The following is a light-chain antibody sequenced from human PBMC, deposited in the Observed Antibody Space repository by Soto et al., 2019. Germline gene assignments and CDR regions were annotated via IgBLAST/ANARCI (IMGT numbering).Light chain of an antibody. CDR3: QSYDSSNLWV. V-gene: IGLV6-57*04. CDR1: SGSIASNY. Sequence: NFMLTQPHSVSESPGKTVTISCTRSSGSIASNYVQWYQQRPGSAPTTVIYENNQRPSGVPDRFSGSIDSSSNSASLTISGLKTEDEGDYCCQSYDSSNLWVFGGGTKLTVL. J-gene: IGLJ3*02. CDR2: ENN.